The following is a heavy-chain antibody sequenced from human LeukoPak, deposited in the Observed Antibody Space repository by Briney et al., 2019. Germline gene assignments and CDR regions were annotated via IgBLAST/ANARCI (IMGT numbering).Heavy chain of an antibody. J-gene: IGHJ4*02. Sequence: GGSLRLSCAASGFTFSRYSMIWVRQAPGKGLEWVSSISSSSIYTYYADSVKGRFTISRDNAKKSLYLQMNSLRAEDTAVYYCAKVAVAGSLGDYWGQGTLVTVSS. D-gene: IGHD6-19*01. CDR2: ISSSSIYT. V-gene: IGHV3-21*01. CDR3: AKVAVAGSLGDY. CDR1: GFTFSRYS.